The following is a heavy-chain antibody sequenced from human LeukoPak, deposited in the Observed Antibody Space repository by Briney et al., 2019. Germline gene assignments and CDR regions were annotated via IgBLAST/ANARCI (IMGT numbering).Heavy chain of an antibody. CDR1: GYTFTTYD. CDR3: ARGRGSGHKENWFDP. CDR2: MNPNSGNT. D-gene: IGHD6-19*01. V-gene: IGHV1-8*01. J-gene: IGHJ5*02. Sequence: ASVKVSCKASGYTFTTYDINWVRQATGQGLDWMGWMNPNSGNTGHTQKFQGRVTMTRNTSISTAYMELSSLRSEDTAVYYCARGRGSGHKENWFDPWGQGTLVTVSS.